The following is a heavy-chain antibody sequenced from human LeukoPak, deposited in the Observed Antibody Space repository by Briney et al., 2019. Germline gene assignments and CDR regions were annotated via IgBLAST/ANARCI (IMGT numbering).Heavy chain of an antibody. Sequence: SETLSLTCTVSGYSISSGYYWGWIRQPPGKGLEWIGSIYHSGSTYYNPSLKSRVTISVDTSKNQFSLKPSSVTAADTAVYYCARDWGFGGFNWFDPWGQGTLVTVSS. CDR2: IYHSGST. D-gene: IGHD4-23*01. V-gene: IGHV4-38-2*02. J-gene: IGHJ5*02. CDR1: GYSISSGYY. CDR3: ARDWGFGGFNWFDP.